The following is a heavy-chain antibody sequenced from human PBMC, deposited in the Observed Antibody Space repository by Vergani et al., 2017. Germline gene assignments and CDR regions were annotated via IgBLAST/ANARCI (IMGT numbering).Heavy chain of an antibody. CDR2: IYYSGST. Sequence: QVQLQESGPGLVKPSETLSLTCTVSGGSISSYYWSWIRQPPGKGLEWIGYIYYSGSTNYNHSLKSRVTIAVDTSKNQFSLKLSSVTAADTAVYYCARARGYYGSAIDYWGQGTLVTVSS. D-gene: IGHD3-10*01. J-gene: IGHJ4*02. V-gene: IGHV4-59*01. CDR1: GGSISSYY. CDR3: ARARGYYGSAIDY.